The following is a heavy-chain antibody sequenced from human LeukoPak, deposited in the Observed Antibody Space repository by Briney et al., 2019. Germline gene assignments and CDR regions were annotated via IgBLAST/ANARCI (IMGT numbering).Heavy chain of an antibody. D-gene: IGHD1-26*01. V-gene: IGHV4-61*01. J-gene: IGHJ4*02. CDR3: ARGATTLL. CDR1: GGSVSTGTYF. CDR2: IFYSGST. Sequence: PSETLSLTCTVSGGSVSTGTYFWSWIRQPPGKGLEWIGEIFYSGSTNYNPSLKSRVTISVDTSKNQFSLKLNSVTAADTAVYYCARGATTLLWGQGILVTVSS.